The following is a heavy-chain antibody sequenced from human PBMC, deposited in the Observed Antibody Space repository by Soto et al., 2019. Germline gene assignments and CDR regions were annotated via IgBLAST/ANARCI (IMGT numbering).Heavy chain of an antibody. J-gene: IGHJ6*02. CDR2: INAGNGNT. V-gene: IGHV1-3*01. Sequence: ASVKVSCKASGYTFTSYAMHWVRQAPGQRLEWMGWINAGNGNTKYSQKFQGRVTITRDTSASTAYMELSSLRSEDTAVYYCARDRLPGWGYCSSTSCYRKPYGMDVWGQGTTVTVSS. CDR1: GYTFTSYA. D-gene: IGHD2-2*01. CDR3: ARDRLPGWGYCSSTSCYRKPYGMDV.